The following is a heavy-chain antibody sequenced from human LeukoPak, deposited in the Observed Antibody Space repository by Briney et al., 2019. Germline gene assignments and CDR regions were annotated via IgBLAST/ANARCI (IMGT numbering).Heavy chain of an antibody. J-gene: IGHJ4*02. D-gene: IGHD3-10*01. CDR3: ARNPSTINYYGSGSYDY. CDR2: IYYSGST. V-gene: IGHV4-61*01. Sequence: SETLPLTCTVSVGSLSSGSYYWSWIRQPPGKGLEWIGYIYYSGSTNYNPSLKSRVTISVDTSKHQFSLKLSSVTAADTAVYYCARNPSTINYYGSGSYDYWGQGTLVTVSS. CDR1: VGSLSSGSYY.